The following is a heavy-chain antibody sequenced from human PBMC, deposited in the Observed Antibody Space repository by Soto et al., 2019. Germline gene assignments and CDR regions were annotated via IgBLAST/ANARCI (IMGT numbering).Heavy chain of an antibody. D-gene: IGHD3-10*01. V-gene: IGHV3-23*01. J-gene: IGHJ4*02. CDR3: AKDAPHYYGSGRPNYFDY. Sequence: EVQLLESGGGLVQPGGSLRLSCAASGFTFSSYAMSWVRQAPGKGLEWVSAISGSGGSTYYADSVKGRFTISRDNSKNTLYLQMNSLRAEDTAVYYCAKDAPHYYGSGRPNYFDYWGQGTLVTVSS. CDR2: ISGSGGST. CDR1: GFTFSSYA.